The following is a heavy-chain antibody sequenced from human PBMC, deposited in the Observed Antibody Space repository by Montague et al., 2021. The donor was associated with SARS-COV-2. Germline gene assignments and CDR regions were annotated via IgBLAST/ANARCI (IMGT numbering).Heavy chain of an antibody. CDR2: IYWDDDK. CDR3: AHRRPGSGSYYFDY. V-gene: IGHV2-5*02. CDR1: GFSLSTSGVG. J-gene: IGHJ4*02. Sequence: PALVKPTQTLTLTCTFSGFSLSTSGVGVGWIRQPPGKAPEWLALIYWDDDKRYSPSLKSRLTITKDTSKNQVVLTMTSMDPVDTATYYCAHRRPGSGSYYFDYWGQGTLVTVSS. D-gene: IGHD3-10*01.